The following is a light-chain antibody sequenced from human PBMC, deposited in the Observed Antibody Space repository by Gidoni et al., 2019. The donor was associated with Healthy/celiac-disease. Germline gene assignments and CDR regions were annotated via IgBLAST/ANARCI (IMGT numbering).Light chain of an antibody. V-gene: IGKV3-15*01. J-gene: IGKJ4*01. CDR2: GAS. Sequence: EIVMTQSLATLSVSPGERATLSCRASQSVSSNLAWYQQKPGQAPRLLSYGASTRATGIPARFSGSGSGTEFTLTISSLQSEDFAVYYCQQYNNWPPLTFGGGTKVEIK. CDR3: QQYNNWPPLT. CDR1: QSVSSN.